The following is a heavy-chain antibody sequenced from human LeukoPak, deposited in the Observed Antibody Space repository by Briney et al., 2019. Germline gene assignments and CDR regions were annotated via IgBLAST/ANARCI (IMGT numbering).Heavy chain of an antibody. J-gene: IGHJ4*02. V-gene: IGHV1-2*02. CDR1: GYTFTDYY. CDR2: INPNDGDT. Sequence: ASVKVSCKASGYTFTDYYMHWVRQAPGQGSEWMGWINPNDGDTNYAQKFQGRVTMTRDTSISTAHMEVSRLRSDDTAVYYCARANFFYCSSTTCLFDYWGQGTLVTVSS. CDR3: ARANFFYCSSTTCLFDY. D-gene: IGHD2-2*01.